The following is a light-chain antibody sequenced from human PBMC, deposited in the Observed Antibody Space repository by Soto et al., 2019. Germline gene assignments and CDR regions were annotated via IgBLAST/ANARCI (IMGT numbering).Light chain of an antibody. J-gene: IGKJ2*01. Sequence: EIVMTQSPATLSVSPGERATLSCRASQSVSSNLAWYQQKPGQAPRLLIYGASTNSTGIPARISGSGSGTDFTLTISSLQSEDFAMDDCQQYDEWPPSYTFGQGNKLEI. CDR1: QSVSSN. CDR3: QQYDEWPPSYT. V-gene: IGKV3-15*01. CDR2: GAS.